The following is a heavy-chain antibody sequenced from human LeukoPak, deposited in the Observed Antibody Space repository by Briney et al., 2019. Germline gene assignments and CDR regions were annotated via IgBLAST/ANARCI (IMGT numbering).Heavy chain of an antibody. V-gene: IGHV4-34*01. D-gene: IGHD2-8*01. CDR2: INHSGST. J-gene: IGHJ4*02. CDR3: ARYCTNGVCSPFDY. Sequence: SETLSLTCAVYGGSFSGYYWSWIRQPAGKGLEWIGEINHSGSTNYNPSLKSRVTISVDTSKNQFSLKLSPVTAADTAVYYCARYCTNGVCSPFDYWGQGTLVTVSS. CDR1: GGSFSGYY.